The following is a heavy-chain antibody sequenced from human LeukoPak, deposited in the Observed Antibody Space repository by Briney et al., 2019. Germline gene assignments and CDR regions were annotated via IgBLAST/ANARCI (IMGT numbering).Heavy chain of an antibody. V-gene: IGHV4-59*11. J-gene: IGHJ2*01. Sequence: SETLSLICSVSGGSMFSRYWSWIRQPPGKGLEWIGYIYDTGSTKYNPSLQSRVTISVDTSKNQFSLKLSSVTAADTAVYYCARTEPLATVYWYFDLWGRGTLVTVSS. CDR2: IYDTGST. D-gene: IGHD1-14*01. CDR3: ARTEPLATVYWYFDL. CDR1: GGSMFSRY.